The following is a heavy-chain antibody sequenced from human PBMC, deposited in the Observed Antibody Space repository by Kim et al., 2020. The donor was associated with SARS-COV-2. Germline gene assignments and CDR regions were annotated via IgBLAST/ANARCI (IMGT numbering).Heavy chain of an antibody. D-gene: IGHD3-16*01. J-gene: IGHJ4*02. V-gene: IGHV5-51*01. Sequence: RNSPSFQGQVTSTADKSTTNAYLQWSSLKASDTAMYYCARSAGPYDYYFDYWGQGTLVTVSS. CDR3: ARSAGPYDYYFDY.